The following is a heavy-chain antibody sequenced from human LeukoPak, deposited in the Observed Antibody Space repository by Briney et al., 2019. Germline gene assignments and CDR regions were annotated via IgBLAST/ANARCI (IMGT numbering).Heavy chain of an antibody. CDR2: IKQDGSEK. V-gene: IGHV3-7*01. CDR1: GFTFSSYW. J-gene: IGHJ6*02. D-gene: IGHD3-3*01. Sequence: GGSLRLSCAASGFTFSSYWMSWVRQAPGKGLEWVADIKQDGSEKYYADSVKGRFTISRDNAKNSLYLQMNSLRAEDTAVYYCARVATLRFLEWFLYYYYGMDVWGQGTTVTVSS. CDR3: ARVATLRFLEWFLYYYYGMDV.